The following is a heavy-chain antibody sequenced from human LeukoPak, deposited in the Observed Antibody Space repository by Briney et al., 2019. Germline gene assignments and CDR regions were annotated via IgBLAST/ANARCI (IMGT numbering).Heavy chain of an antibody. CDR2: INHSGST. V-gene: IGHV4-34*01. J-gene: IGHJ4*02. D-gene: IGHD3-22*01. Sequence: SETLSLTCAVYGGSFSGYYWSWIRQPPGKGLEWIGEINHSGSTNYNPSLKSRVTISVDTSKNQFSLKLSSVTAADTAVYYCARQVYDSSGYSTDFDYWSQGTLVTVSS. CDR3: ARQVYDSSGYSTDFDY. CDR1: GGSFSGYY.